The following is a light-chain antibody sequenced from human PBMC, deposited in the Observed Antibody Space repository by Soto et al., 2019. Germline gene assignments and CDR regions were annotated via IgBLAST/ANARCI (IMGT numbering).Light chain of an antibody. CDR1: QSVSSY. CDR2: DAS. CDR3: QQRSHWPVT. J-gene: IGKJ1*01. V-gene: IGKV3-11*01. Sequence: EIVLTQSPATLSLSPGEGATLSCRASQSVSSYLAWYQQKPGQAPRLLIYDASNRATGIPARFSGSGSGTDFTLTISSLEPEDFAVYYCQQRSHWPVTFGLGTKVDIK.